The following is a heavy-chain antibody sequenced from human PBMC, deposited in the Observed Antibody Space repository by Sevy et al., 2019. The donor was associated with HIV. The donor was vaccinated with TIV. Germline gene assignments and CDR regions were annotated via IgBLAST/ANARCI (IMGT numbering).Heavy chain of an antibody. V-gene: IGHV4-59*01. Sequence: SETLSLTCTVSGGSISSYYWSWIRQPPGKGLEWIGYIYYSGSTNYNPSLKSRVTISVDTSKNQFSLKLSSVTAADTAVYYCARDLTVMVAPHPGAAYGMDVWGQGTTVTVSS. J-gene: IGHJ6*02. CDR2: IYYSGST. CDR3: ARDLTVMVAPHPGAAYGMDV. D-gene: IGHD5-18*01. CDR1: GGSISSYY.